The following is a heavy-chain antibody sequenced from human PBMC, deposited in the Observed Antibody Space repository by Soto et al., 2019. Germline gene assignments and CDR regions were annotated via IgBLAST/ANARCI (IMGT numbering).Heavy chain of an antibody. D-gene: IGHD2-2*01. CDR1: GFTFSSYC. CDR3: ASGARGGIVVVPATELDP. Sequence: PGGSLRLSCSASGFTFSSYCMHWVRQAPGKGLVWVSRINSDGSSTSYADSVKGRFTISRDNAKDTLYLQMNSLRAEDTAVYYCASGARGGIVVVPATELDPWGQGTLVTAPQ. J-gene: IGHJ5*02. CDR2: INSDGSST. V-gene: IGHV3-74*01.